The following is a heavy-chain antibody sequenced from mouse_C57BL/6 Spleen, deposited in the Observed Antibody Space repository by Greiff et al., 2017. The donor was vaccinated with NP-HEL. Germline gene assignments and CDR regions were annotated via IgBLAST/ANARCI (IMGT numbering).Heavy chain of an antibody. CDR1: GYTFTDYY. CDR2: INPNNGGT. Sequence: EVKLQQSGPELVKPGASVKISCKASGYTFTDYYMNWVKQSHGKSLEWIGDINPNNGGTSYNQKFKGKATLTVDKSSSTAYMELRSLTSEDSAVYYCARVHYDYDGYWYFDVWGTGTTVTVSS. CDR3: ARVHYDYDGYWYFDV. D-gene: IGHD2-4*01. J-gene: IGHJ1*03. V-gene: IGHV1-26*01.